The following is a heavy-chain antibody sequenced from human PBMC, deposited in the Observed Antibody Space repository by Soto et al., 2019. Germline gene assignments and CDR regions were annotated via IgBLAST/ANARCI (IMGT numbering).Heavy chain of an antibody. CDR1: GFTFSSYD. Sequence: EVQLEESGGGLVQPGGSLRLSCAASGFTFSSYDMHWVRQVTGKGLEWVSTFGSSGDTYYPGSLKGRFTISRENAKNSLYHQMNSLRAEDTAVYCCARGGASHNSGYYYFGLWGQGTLVTVSS. CDR2: FGSSGDT. V-gene: IGHV3-13*04. J-gene: IGHJ4*02. CDR3: ARGGASHNSGYYYFGL. D-gene: IGHD3-22*01.